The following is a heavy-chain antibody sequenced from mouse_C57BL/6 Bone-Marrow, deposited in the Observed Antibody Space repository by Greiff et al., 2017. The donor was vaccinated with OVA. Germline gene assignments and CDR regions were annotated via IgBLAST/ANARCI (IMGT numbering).Heavy chain of an antibody. CDR1: GYAFSSSW. J-gene: IGHJ4*01. D-gene: IGHD2-3*01. Sequence: QVQLKQSGPELVKPGASVKISCKASGYAFSSSWMNWVKQRPGKGLEWIGRIYPGDGDTNYNGKFKGKATLTADKSSSAAYMQLSSRTSEDSAVYFCERGAYDGYFFYAMDYWGQGTSVTVSS. CDR3: ERGAYDGYFFYAMDY. V-gene: IGHV1-82*01. CDR2: IYPGDGDT.